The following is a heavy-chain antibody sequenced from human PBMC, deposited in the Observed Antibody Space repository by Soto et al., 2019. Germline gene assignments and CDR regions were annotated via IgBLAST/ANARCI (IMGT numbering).Heavy chain of an antibody. CDR1: GGSISSYY. Sequence: SETLSLTCTVSGGSISSYYWSWIRQPPGKGLEWIGYIYYSGSTNYNPSLKSRVTISVDTSKSQFSLKLSSVTAADTAVYYCARIDSGTDYYYGMDVWGQGTTVTVSS. D-gene: IGHD1-26*01. V-gene: IGHV4-59*01. J-gene: IGHJ6*02. CDR2: IYYSGST. CDR3: ARIDSGTDYYYGMDV.